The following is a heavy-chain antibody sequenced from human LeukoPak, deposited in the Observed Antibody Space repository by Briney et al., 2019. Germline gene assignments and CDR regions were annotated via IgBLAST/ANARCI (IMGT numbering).Heavy chain of an antibody. Sequence: SVKVSCKASGGTFSSYAISWVRQAPGQGLEWMGGIIPIFGTANYAQKFQGRVTITADESTSTAYMELSSLRSEDTAVYYCARDTPRHYGDHANWFDPWGQGTLVTVSS. CDR1: GGTFSSYA. D-gene: IGHD4-17*01. CDR2: IIPIFGTA. CDR3: ARDTPRHYGDHANWFDP. J-gene: IGHJ5*02. V-gene: IGHV1-69*13.